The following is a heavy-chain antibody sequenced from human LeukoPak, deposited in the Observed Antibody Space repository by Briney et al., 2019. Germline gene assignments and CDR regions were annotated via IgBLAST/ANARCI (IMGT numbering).Heavy chain of an antibody. Sequence: GGSLRLSCAASGFTFDDYAMHWVRQAPGKGLEWVSGISWNSGSIGYADSVKGRFTISRDNAKNSLYLQINSLRDEDTALYYCAKDIKSRITIFGVVPKYYYYGMDVWGQGTTVTVSS. CDR1: GFTFDDYA. V-gene: IGHV3-9*01. D-gene: IGHD3-3*01. CDR3: AKDIKSRITIFGVVPKYYYYGMDV. CDR2: ISWNSGSI. J-gene: IGHJ6*02.